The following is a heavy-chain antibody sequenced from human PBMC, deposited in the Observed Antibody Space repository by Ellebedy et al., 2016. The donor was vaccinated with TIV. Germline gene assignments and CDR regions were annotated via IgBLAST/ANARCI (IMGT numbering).Heavy chain of an antibody. D-gene: IGHD2-2*01. V-gene: IGHV3-21*04. Sequence: GESLKISXAASGFTFSSYSMNWVRQAPGKGLEWVSSISSSSSYIYYADSVKGRFTISRDNAKNSLYLQMNSLRAEDTAVYYCARDGYCSSTSCYYYYYYMDVWGKGTTVTVSS. J-gene: IGHJ6*03. CDR1: GFTFSSYS. CDR3: ARDGYCSSTSCYYYYYYMDV. CDR2: ISSSSSYI.